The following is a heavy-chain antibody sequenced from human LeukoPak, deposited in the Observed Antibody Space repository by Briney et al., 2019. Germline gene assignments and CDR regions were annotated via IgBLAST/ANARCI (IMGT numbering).Heavy chain of an antibody. V-gene: IGHV3-43*02. CDR2: ISGDGDYT. CDR1: GFTFDDYA. J-gene: IGHJ4*02. Sequence: GGSLRLSCAASGFTFDDYAMHWVSQVPGKGLEWVSLISGDGDYTKYADSVKGRFTISRDNSKNSLYLQMNSLRTEDTALYYCAKGQGSSGSYYADYWGQGILVTVSS. CDR3: AKGQGSSGSYYADY. D-gene: IGHD3-10*01.